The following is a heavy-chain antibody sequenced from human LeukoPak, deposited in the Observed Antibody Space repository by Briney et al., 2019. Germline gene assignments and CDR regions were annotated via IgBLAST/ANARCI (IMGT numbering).Heavy chain of an antibody. CDR2: INSDGSST. J-gene: IGHJ4*02. D-gene: IGHD3-22*01. V-gene: IGHV3-74*01. CDR1: GFTFSNYW. Sequence: GGSLRPSCAASGFTFSNYWMHWVRQAPGKGLVWVSRINSDGSSTSNADSVKGRFTISRDNAKNTLYLQMNSLRAEDTAVYYCARDPSYYDSSGCDYWGQGTLVTVSS. CDR3: ARDPSYYDSSGCDY.